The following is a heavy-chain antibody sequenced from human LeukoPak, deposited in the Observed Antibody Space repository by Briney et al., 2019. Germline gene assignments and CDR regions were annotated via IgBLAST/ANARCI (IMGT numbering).Heavy chain of an antibody. D-gene: IGHD1-26*01. Sequence: GGSLRLSCAASGFTFSDYWMTWVRQAPGKGLEWVANVKQDSSQKYYMDSVKGRFTISRDNAKTSLYLQLNSLRAEDTAVYYCAKLVGTTKFDYWGQGTLVTVSS. CDR1: GFTFSDYW. CDR3: AKLVGTTKFDY. V-gene: IGHV3-7*01. CDR2: VKQDSSQK. J-gene: IGHJ4*02.